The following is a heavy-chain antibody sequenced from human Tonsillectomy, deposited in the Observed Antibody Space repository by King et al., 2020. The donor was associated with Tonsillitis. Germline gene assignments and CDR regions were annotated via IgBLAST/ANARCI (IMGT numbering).Heavy chain of an antibody. CDR3: ARDSFAPGGYCSGTSCSEGWFDP. CDR2: IYTSGST. V-gene: IGHV4-4*07. Sequence: QLQESGPGLVKPSETLSLTCTVSGGSISSYYWSWIRQPAGKGLEWIGRIYTSGSTNYNPSLKSRVTMSVDTSKNQFSLNLTSVTAADTAVYYCARDSFAPGGYCSGTSCSEGWFDPWGQGTLVTVSS. J-gene: IGHJ5*02. D-gene: IGHD2-2*03. CDR1: GGSISSYY.